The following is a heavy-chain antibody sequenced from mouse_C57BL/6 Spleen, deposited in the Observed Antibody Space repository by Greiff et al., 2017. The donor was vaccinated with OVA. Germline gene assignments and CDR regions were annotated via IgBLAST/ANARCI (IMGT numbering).Heavy chain of an antibody. V-gene: IGHV5-9-1*02. D-gene: IGHD2-2*01. CDR3: TRDGYYAYGGFAY. CDR2: ISSGGDYI. Sequence: EVKVVESGEGLVKPGGSLKLSCAASGFTFSSYAMSWVRQTPEKRLEWVAYISSGGDYIYYADTVKGRFTFSRDNARNTRYLQMSSLTSEDTAMYYCTRDGYYAYGGFAYWGQGTLVTVSA. CDR1: GFTFSSYA. J-gene: IGHJ3*01.